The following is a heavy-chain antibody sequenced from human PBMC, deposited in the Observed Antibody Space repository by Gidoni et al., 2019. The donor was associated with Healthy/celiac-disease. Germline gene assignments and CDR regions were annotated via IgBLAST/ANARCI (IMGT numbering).Heavy chain of an antibody. CDR1: GGSFSGYY. CDR3: ARSWRAVALDY. J-gene: IGHJ4*02. D-gene: IGHD6-19*01. Sequence: QVQLQQWGAGLLKPSETLSLTCAVYGGSFSGYYWSWIRQPPGKGLGWIGEINHSGSTNYNPALNIRVTISVDTSKNQFSLKLSSVTAADTAVYYCARSWRAVALDYWGQGTLVTVSS. CDR2: INHSGST. V-gene: IGHV4-34*01.